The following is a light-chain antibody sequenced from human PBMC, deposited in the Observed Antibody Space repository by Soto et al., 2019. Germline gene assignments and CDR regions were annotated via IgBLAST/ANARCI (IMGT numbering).Light chain of an antibody. CDR1: SSDVGGYNY. CDR3: SSYTGSSTVV. V-gene: IGLV2-14*01. CDR2: EVS. J-gene: IGLJ2*01. Sequence: QSALTQPASVSGSPGQSITISCTGTSSDVGGYNYVSWHQQHPGKAPKLIIYEVSNRPSGVSNRFSGSKSGNTASLTISGLQAEDEADYYCSSYTGSSTVVFGGGTKLTVL.